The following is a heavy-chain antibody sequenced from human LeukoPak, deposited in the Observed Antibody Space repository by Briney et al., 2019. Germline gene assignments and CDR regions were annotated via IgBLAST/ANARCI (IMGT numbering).Heavy chain of an antibody. J-gene: IGHJ6*03. V-gene: IGHV4-4*07. CDR2: IYTSGST. CDR1: GGSISSYY. Sequence: SETLSLTCTVSGGSISSYYWSWIRQPAGKGLEWIGRIYTSGSTNYNPSLKSRVTMSVDTSKNQFSLKLSSVTAADTAVYYCARGVTIFGLLPYYSYYMDVWGKGTTVTVSS. CDR3: ARGVTIFGLLPYYSYYMDV. D-gene: IGHD3-3*01.